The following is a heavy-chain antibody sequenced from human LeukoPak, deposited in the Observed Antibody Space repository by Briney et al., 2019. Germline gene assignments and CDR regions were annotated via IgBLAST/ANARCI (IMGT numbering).Heavy chain of an antibody. J-gene: IGHJ5*02. Sequence: PSETLSLTCIVSGGSITSSSYYWGWIRQPPGKGLEWIGSIYYSGSTDYNSSLKSRVTISVDTSKNQFSLRLSSVTAADTAVYYCARLNYDYVWGSYRNNWFDPWGQGTLVTVSS. CDR1: GGSITSSSYY. CDR2: IYYSGST. D-gene: IGHD3-16*02. CDR3: ARLNYDYVWGSYRNNWFDP. V-gene: IGHV4-39*01.